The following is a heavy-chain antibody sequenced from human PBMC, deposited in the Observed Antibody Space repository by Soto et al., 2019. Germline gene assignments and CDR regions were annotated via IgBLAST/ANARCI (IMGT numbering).Heavy chain of an antibody. CDR3: ARSSHSTVTTLDY. D-gene: IGHD4-17*01. Sequence: QVQLQESGPGLVKPSQTLSLTCTVSGGSISSGGYYWSWIRQHPGKGLEWIGYIYYSGSNYYNPSLKSPVTISVGTAKNEFALKLSSVTAADTAVYYCARSSHSTVTTLDYWGQGTLVTVSS. CDR1: GGSISSGGYY. V-gene: IGHV4-31*01. J-gene: IGHJ4*02. CDR2: IYYSGSN.